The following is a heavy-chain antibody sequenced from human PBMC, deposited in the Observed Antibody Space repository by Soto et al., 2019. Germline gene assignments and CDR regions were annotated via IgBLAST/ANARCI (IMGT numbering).Heavy chain of an antibody. CDR2: MNPNSGNT. J-gene: IGHJ4*02. CDR3: AITHLRFGEHHY. V-gene: IGHV1-8*01. Sequence: QVQLVQSGAEVKKPGASVKVSCKASGYTFTSYDINWVRQATGQGLEWMGWMNPNSGNTGYAQKFQGRVTMTRNTSISTADMELSSLRSEYTAVYYCAITHLRFGEHHYWGQGTLVTVSS. CDR1: GYTFTSYD. D-gene: IGHD3-10*01.